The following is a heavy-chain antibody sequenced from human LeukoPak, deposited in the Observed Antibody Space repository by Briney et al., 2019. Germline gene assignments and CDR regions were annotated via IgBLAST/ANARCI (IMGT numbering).Heavy chain of an antibody. CDR3: AKDLSAAGGTTNWGGFYYYYYYGMDV. Sequence: GRSLRFSCAASGFTFSSYGMHWVRQAPGKGLEWVAVISYDGSNKYYADSVKGRFTISRDNSKNTLYLQMNSLRAEDTAVYYCAKDLSAAGGTTNWGGFYYYYYYGMDVWGQGTTVTVSS. CDR2: ISYDGSNK. V-gene: IGHV3-30*18. D-gene: IGHD6-13*01. CDR1: GFTFSSYG. J-gene: IGHJ6*02.